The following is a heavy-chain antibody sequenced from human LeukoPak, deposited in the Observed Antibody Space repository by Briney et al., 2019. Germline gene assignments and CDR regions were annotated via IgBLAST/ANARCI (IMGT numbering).Heavy chain of an antibody. Sequence: SETLSLTCTVSGGSISSYYWSWIRQPPGKGLEWIGYIYYSGSTNYNPSLKSPVTISVDTSKNQFSLKLSSVTAADTAVNYCARGVARSSKFNFSYYFDYWGQGTLVTVSS. CDR2: IYYSGST. CDR3: ARGVARSSKFNFSYYFDY. J-gene: IGHJ4*02. D-gene: IGHD6-6*01. V-gene: IGHV4-59*12. CDR1: GGSISSYY.